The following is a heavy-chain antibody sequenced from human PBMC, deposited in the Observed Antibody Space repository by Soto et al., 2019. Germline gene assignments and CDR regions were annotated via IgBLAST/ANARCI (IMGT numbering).Heavy chain of an antibody. Sequence: SETLSLTCAVYGGSFSGYYWSWIRQPPGKGLEWIGEINHSGSTNYNPSLKSRVTISVDTSKNQFSLKLSSVTAADTAVYYCARGSCSSTSCYRYYYYMDVWGKGTTVTVSS. CDR3: ARGSCSSTSCYRYYYYMDV. V-gene: IGHV4-34*01. D-gene: IGHD2-2*01. CDR2: INHSGST. CDR1: GGSFSGYY. J-gene: IGHJ6*03.